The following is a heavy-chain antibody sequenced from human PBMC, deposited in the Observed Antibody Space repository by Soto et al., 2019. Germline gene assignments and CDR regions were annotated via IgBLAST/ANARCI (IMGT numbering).Heavy chain of an antibody. J-gene: IGHJ4*02. V-gene: IGHV3-11*06. D-gene: IGHD3-16*01. CDR3: GRDLAFGGVIDN. Sequence: VQLVESGGGLVKPGGSLKLSCAASGFTFSDYYMSWIRQAPGKGLEWVSYISSSSGHTDYADSVKGRFTISRDNAKNSLYLQMNSLRAEDTAVYYCGRDLAFGGVIDNWGQGTLVTVSS. CDR1: GFTFSDYY. CDR2: ISSSSGHT.